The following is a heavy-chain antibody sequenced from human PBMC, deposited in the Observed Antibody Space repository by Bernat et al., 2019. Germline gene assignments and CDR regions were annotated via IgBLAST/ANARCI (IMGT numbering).Heavy chain of an antibody. V-gene: IGHV1-2*04. Sequence: QVQLVESGAEVKKPGASVKVSCKASGYTFTGYYMHWVRQAPGQGLEWMGWINPNSGGTNYAQKFQGWVTMTRDTSISTAYMELSRLRSDDTAVYYCARDEDDFWSGYYLNWGQGTLVTVSS. D-gene: IGHD3-3*01. CDR1: GYTFTGYY. CDR2: INPNSGGT. CDR3: ARDEDDFWSGYYLN. J-gene: IGHJ4*02.